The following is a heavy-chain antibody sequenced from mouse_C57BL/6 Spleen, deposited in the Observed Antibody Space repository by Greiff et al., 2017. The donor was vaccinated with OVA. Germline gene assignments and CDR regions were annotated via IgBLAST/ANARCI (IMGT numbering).Heavy chain of an antibody. J-gene: IGHJ3*01. V-gene: IGHV7-3*01. D-gene: IGHD2-1*01. CDR1: GFTFTDYY. CDR3: ARYGYGNLFAY. Sequence: EVQLVESGGGLVQPGGSLSLSCAASGFTFTDYYMSWVRQPPGKALEWLGFIRNKANGYTTEYSASVKGRFTISRDNSQSILYLQMNALRAEDSATYYCARYGYGNLFAYWGQGTLVTVSA. CDR2: IRNKANGYTT.